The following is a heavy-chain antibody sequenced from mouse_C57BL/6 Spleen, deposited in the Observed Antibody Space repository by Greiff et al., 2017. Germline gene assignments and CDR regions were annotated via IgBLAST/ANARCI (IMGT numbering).Heavy chain of an antibody. CDR1: GFSLTSYG. D-gene: IGHD1-1*01. J-gene: IGHJ4*01. V-gene: IGHV2-2*01. CDR2: IWSGGST. Sequence: VQGVESGPGLVQPSQSLSITCTVSGFSLTSYGVHWVRQSPGKGLEWLGVIWSGGSTDYNAAFISRLSISKDNSKSQVFFKMNSLQADDTAIYYCARNRYYYGSSYDYAMDYWGQGTSVTVSS. CDR3: ARNRYYYGSSYDYAMDY.